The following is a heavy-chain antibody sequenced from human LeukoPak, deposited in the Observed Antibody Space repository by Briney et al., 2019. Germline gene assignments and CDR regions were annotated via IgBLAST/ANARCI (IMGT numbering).Heavy chain of an antibody. CDR2: MSSSSSYI. D-gene: IGHD3-16*01. J-gene: IGHJ4*02. V-gene: IGHV3-21*01. CDR3: ARDWGLRSPPSFDY. Sequence: GGSLILACAASGFTLGSYSINSVRQAPGKGLEWVSSMSSSSSYIYYADSVKGRFTISRDNAKNSLYLQMNSLRAEDTAVYYCARDWGLRSPPSFDYWGQGTLVTVSS. CDR1: GFTLGSYS.